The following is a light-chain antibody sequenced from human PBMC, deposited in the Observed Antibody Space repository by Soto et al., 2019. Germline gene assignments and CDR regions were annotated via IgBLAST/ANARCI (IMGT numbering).Light chain of an antibody. CDR1: QSVSSSY. CDR2: GAS. Sequence: EIVLTQSPGTLSLSPGERATLSCRASQSVSSSYLAWYQQKPGQAPRLLIYGASSRATGIPDGFSGSGSGTDFTLTISRLEPEDFAVYYCQQYGSSPDTFGQGTKVDIK. V-gene: IGKV3-20*01. CDR3: QQYGSSPDT. J-gene: IGKJ2*01.